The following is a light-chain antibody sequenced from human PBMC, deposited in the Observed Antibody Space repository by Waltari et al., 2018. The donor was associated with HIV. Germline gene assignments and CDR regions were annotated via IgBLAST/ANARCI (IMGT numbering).Light chain of an antibody. CDR3: CSYAGSSTYVV. V-gene: IGLV2-23*02. CDR2: EVS. Sequence: QSALTQPASVSGSPGQSITISCTGTSSDVGSYNLVSWYQQHPGKAPKLLIYEVSKRPSGVSNRFSGSNPGNTASLTISGLQAEDEADYYCCSYAGSSTYVVFGGGTNLTVL. J-gene: IGLJ2*01. CDR1: SSDVGSYNL.